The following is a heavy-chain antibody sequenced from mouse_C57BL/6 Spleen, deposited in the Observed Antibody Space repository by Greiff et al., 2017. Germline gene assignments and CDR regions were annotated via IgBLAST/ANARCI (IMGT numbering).Heavy chain of an antibody. CDR3: ARGKRDGNDKELDY. CDR2: IYPSDSGT. V-gene: IGHV1-61*01. Sequence: VQLQQSGAELVRPGSSVKLSCKASGYTFTSYWMAWVKQRPGQGLEWIGNIYPSDSGTKYNQKFKDKATLTVDKSSSTAYMQLSSLTSEDSAVYYCARGKRDGNDKELDYWGQGTTLTVSS. CDR1: GYTFTSYW. J-gene: IGHJ2*01. D-gene: IGHD2-2*01.